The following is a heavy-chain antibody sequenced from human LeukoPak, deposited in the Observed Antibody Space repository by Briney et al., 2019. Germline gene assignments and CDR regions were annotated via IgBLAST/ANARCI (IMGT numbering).Heavy chain of an antibody. V-gene: IGHV3-7*03. CDR3: ASGRYDSNGYYQYYFDY. J-gene: IGHJ4*02. D-gene: IGHD3-22*01. CDR1: GFTFSNYY. CDR2: IKQDGSEK. Sequence: GGSLRLSCAASGFTFSNYYMSWVRQAPGKGLEWVASIKQDGSEKYYVDSVKGRFAISRDNAKNSLYLQMNSLRAEDTAVYCCASGRYDSNGYYQYYFDYWGQGTLVTVSS.